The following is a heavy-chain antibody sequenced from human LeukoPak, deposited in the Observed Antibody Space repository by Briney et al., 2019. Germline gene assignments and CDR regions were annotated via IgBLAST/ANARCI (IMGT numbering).Heavy chain of an antibody. J-gene: IGHJ3*02. V-gene: IGHV1-46*01. CDR3: ARDVPYCGGNCHDAFDI. Sequence: ASVKVSCKAFGYTFTSNYMHWVRQAPGQGPEWMGVISPSGGSTTYAQKFQGRVTMTRDMSTSTVYMELSSLRSEDTALYYCARDVPYCGGNCHDAFDIWGQGTKVTVSS. D-gene: IGHD2-21*02. CDR1: GYTFTSNY. CDR2: ISPSGGST.